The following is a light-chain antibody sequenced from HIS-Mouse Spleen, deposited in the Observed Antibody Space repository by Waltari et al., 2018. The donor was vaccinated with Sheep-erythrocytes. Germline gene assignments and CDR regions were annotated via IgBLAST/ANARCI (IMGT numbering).Light chain of an antibody. Sequence: DIQMTQSPSSLSASVGDRVTITCQASQDISNYLNWYQQKPGKAPKLLIYDASNLKTGVPSRFSGSGSGTDFTFTISSLQPEDIATYYCQQYDNLPGLTFGGGTKVEIK. CDR1: QDISNY. J-gene: IGKJ4*01. CDR3: QQYDNLPGLT. V-gene: IGKV1-33*01. CDR2: DAS.